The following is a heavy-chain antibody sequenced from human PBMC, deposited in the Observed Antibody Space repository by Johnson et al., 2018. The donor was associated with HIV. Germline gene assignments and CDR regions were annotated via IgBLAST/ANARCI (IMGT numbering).Heavy chain of an antibody. Sequence: QVQLVESGGGVAQPGRSLRLSCAASGFTFSNSAMHWVRQAPGKGLEWVAVISYDGSNKYYADSVKGRFTISRDNSKNTLYLQMNSLRAEDTAVYYCVTGRASVWGQGTMVTVSS. CDR3: VTGRASV. CDR2: ISYDGSNK. CDR1: GFTFSNSA. V-gene: IGHV3-30*14. J-gene: IGHJ3*01.